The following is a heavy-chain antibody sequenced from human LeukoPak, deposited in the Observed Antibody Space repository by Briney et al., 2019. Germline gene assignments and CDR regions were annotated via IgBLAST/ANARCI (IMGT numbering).Heavy chain of an antibody. D-gene: IGHD1-14*01. J-gene: IGHJ4*02. V-gene: IGHV4-39*01. CDR3: ARRIILTDFDY. CDR2: IYFSGST. CDR1: GDSISTDTYY. Sequence: PSETLSLTCSVSGDSISTDTYYWGWIRQPPGKGLEWIGTIYFSGSTYYSLSLKSRVTISVDTSKNQFSLNLTSVTAADTAVYYCARRIILTDFDYWGRGTLVTVAS.